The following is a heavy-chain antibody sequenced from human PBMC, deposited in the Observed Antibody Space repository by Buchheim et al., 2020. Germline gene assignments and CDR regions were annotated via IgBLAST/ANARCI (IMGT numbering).Heavy chain of an antibody. D-gene: IGHD4-17*01. CDR2: INSDGSSV. V-gene: IGHV3-74*01. J-gene: IGHJ6*02. Sequence: EVQLVESGGGLVQPGGSLRLSCAASGFIFSSNWMHWVRQAPGKGLVWVSRINSDGSSVFYADSVKGRFTISRDNAKNTLDLQMNSLRAEDTAVYYCARGGDDYGDYYGLDVWGQGTT. CDR1: GFIFSSNW. CDR3: ARGGDDYGDYYGLDV.